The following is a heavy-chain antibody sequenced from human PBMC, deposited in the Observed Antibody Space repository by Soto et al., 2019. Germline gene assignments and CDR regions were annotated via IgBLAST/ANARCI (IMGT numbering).Heavy chain of an antibody. D-gene: IGHD1-26*01. V-gene: IGHV4-59*01. CDR3: ARFSGSFIRYFDY. Sequence: NPSETLSLTCTVSGGSISSYYWSWIRQPPGKGLEWIGYIYYSGSTNYNPSLKSRVTISVDTSKNQFSLKLSSVTAADTAVYYCARFSGSFIRYFDYWGQGTLVTVSS. CDR1: GGSISSYY. J-gene: IGHJ4*02. CDR2: IYYSGST.